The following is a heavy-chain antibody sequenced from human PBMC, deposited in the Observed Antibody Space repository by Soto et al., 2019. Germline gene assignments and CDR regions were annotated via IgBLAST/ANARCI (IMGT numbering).Heavy chain of an antibody. CDR2: FDPEDGET. J-gene: IGHJ4*02. Sequence: ASVKVSCKVSGYTLTELSMHWVRQAPGKGLEWMGGFDPEDGETIYAQKFQGRVTMTEDTSTDTAYMELSSLRSEDTAVYYCATEYSSGWPRVFDYWGQGTLVTVSS. D-gene: IGHD6-25*01. CDR1: GYTLTELS. V-gene: IGHV1-24*01. CDR3: ATEYSSGWPRVFDY.